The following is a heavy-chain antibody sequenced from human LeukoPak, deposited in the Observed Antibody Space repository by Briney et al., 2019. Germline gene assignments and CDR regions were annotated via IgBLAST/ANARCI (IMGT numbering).Heavy chain of an antibody. Sequence: GGSLRLSCAASGFTFSSYGMHWVRQAPGKGLEWVAVISYDGSNKYYADSVKGRFTISRDNSKNTLYLQMNSLRAEDTAVYYCASWEDPFDYWGQGTLVTVSS. CDR1: GFTFSSYG. V-gene: IGHV3-30*03. J-gene: IGHJ4*02. D-gene: IGHD1-26*01. CDR3: ASWEDPFDY. CDR2: ISYDGSNK.